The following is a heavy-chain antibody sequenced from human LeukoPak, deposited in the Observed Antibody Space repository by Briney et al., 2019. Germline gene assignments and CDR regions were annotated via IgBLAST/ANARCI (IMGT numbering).Heavy chain of an antibody. CDR3: ARDQDSSSWYP. J-gene: IGHJ5*02. CDR1: GFTFSSFS. D-gene: IGHD6-13*01. V-gene: IGHV3-48*01. CDR2: ISSSSSTI. Sequence: GGSLRLSCAASGFTFSSFSMNWVRQAPGKGLEWVSYISSSSSTIYYADSVKGRFTISRDNAKNSLYLQMNSLRAEDTAVYYCARDQDSSSWYPWGQGTLVTVSS.